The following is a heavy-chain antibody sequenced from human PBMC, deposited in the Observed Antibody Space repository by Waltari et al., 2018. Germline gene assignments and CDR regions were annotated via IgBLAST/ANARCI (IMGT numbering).Heavy chain of an antibody. CDR3: ARDRGYSSGMGY. J-gene: IGHJ4*02. CDR1: GYTFTGYY. V-gene: IGHV1-2*06. D-gene: IGHD6-19*01. Sequence: QVQLVQSGAEVKKPGASVKVSCKASGYTFTGYYMHWVRQAPGQGLEWSGRINPNSGGTNYAQKFQGRVTMTSDTSISTAYMELSRLRSDDTAVYYCARDRGYSSGMGYWGQGTLVTVSS. CDR2: INPNSGGT.